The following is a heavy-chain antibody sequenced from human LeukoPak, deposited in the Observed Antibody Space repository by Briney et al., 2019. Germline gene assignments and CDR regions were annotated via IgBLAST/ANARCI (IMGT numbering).Heavy chain of an antibody. CDR1: GGSFSGYY. CDR2: INHSGST. V-gene: IGHV4-34*01. D-gene: IGHD1-14*01. J-gene: IGHJ3*02. CDR3: ARAGPHLRRRSDAFDI. Sequence: SETLSLTCAVYGGSFSGYYWSWIRQPPGKGLEWIGEINHSGSTNYNPSLKSRVTISVDTSKNQFSLKLSSVTAADTAVYYCARAGPHLRRRSDAFDIWGQGTMVTVSS.